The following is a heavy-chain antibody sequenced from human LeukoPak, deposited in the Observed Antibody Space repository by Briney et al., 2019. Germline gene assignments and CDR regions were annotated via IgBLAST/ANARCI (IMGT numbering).Heavy chain of an antibody. J-gene: IGHJ5*02. V-gene: IGHV1-18*01. Sequence: GASVKVSCKASGYTFTSYGITWVRQAPGQGLEWMGWITTYNGNTYYAQNFQGRVTMTADTSTSTAYMEVRSLRSDDTAVYYCARLSPPIASFCSGGTCYSEGFDPWGQGTLVTVSS. D-gene: IGHD2-15*01. CDR3: ARLSPPIASFCSGGTCYSEGFDP. CDR2: ITTYNGNT. CDR1: GYTFTSYG.